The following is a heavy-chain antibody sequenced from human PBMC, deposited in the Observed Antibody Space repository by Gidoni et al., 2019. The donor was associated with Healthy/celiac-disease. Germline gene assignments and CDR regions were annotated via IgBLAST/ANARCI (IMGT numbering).Heavy chain of an antibody. Sequence: EVRLVESGGGVVRPGGSRRLSCAASCFTFDEYGMSWVRQAPGKWLEWVVCIYWNGGSTGYADSVKGRFTISRDNAKNSLYLQMNSLRAEDTALYHGARYFLSAYSSEGNWFDPWGQGTLVTVSS. J-gene: IGHJ5*02. CDR2: IYWNGGST. D-gene: IGHD6-19*01. V-gene: IGHV3-20*01. CDR1: CFTFDEYG. CDR3: ARYFLSAYSSEGNWFDP.